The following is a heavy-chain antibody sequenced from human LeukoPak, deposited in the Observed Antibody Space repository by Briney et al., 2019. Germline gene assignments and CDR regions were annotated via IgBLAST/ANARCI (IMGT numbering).Heavy chain of an antibody. D-gene: IGHD6-6*01. CDR2: ISYDGSNK. J-gene: IGHJ3*02. Sequence: GGSLRLSCAASGFTFSSYAMHWVRQAPGKGLEWVAVISYDGSNKYYADSVKGRFTISRDNFKNTLYLQMNSLRAEDTAVYYCARGVFEYSSSKDAFDIWGQGTMVTVSS. CDR1: GFTFSSYA. V-gene: IGHV3-30-3*01. CDR3: ARGVFEYSSSKDAFDI.